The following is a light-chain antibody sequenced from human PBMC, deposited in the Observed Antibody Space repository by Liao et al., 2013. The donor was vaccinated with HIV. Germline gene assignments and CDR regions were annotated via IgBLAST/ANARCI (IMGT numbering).Light chain of an antibody. Sequence: SYVLTQPPSVSVAPGKTARITCGGNNIGSKSVHWYQQKPGQAPVLVIYKDSERPSGIPERFSGSSSGTTVTLTISGVQAEDEADYYCQSADSSGTPWVFGGGTKLTVL. J-gene: IGLJ3*02. CDR2: KDS. CDR1: NIGSKS. CDR3: QSADSSGTPWV. V-gene: IGLV3-25*03.